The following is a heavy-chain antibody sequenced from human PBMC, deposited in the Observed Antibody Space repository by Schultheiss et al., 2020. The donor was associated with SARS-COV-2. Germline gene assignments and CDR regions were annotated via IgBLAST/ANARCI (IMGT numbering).Heavy chain of an antibody. CDR1: GFTFSSYG. Sequence: GGSLRLSCAASGFTFSSYGMHWVRQAPGKGLEWVAVISDDGSKYYADSVKGRFTISRDISKNTLYLQMNSLRAEDTAVYYCARVTGGDSSGYDAFDIWGQGTTVTVSS. J-gene: IGHJ3*02. CDR2: ISDDGSK. V-gene: IGHV3-30*19. CDR3: ARVTGGDSSGYDAFDI. D-gene: IGHD3-22*01.